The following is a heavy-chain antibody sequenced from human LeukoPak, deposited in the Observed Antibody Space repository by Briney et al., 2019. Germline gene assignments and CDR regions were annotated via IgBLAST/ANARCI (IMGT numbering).Heavy chain of an antibody. CDR3: ARVYSSSFIFDY. CDR2: IYYSGST. J-gene: IGHJ4*02. V-gene: IGHV4-30-4*01. D-gene: IGHD6-13*01. CDR1: GGSISSGDYY. Sequence: TETLSLTCTVSGGSISSGDYYWSWIRQPPGKGREWIGYIYYSGSTYYNPSLKSRVTISVDTSKNQFSLKLSSVTAADTAVYYCARVYSSSFIFDYWGQGILVTVSS.